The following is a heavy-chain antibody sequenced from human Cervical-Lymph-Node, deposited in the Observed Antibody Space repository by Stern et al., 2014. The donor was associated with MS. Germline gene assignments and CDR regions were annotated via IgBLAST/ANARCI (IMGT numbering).Heavy chain of an antibody. D-gene: IGHD2-21*01. V-gene: IGHV4-30-2*01. Sequence: VQLVESGSGQAKPSQTLSLTCAVSGGSISSGGSSWNWIRQPPGKGLEWIGFIYHSGSTYYNPSLKGRVFISVDTSKNQFALNLRSVTAADTAVYYCARGGVIYTQDRNGFDVWSQGTMVTVSS. J-gene: IGHJ3*01. CDR2: IYHSGST. CDR3: ARGGVIYTQDRNGFDV. CDR1: GGSISSGGSS.